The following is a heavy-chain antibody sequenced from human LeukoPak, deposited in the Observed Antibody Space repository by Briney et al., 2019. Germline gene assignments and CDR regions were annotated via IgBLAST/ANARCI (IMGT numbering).Heavy chain of an antibody. CDR3: ARDGCSSTSCQPGYKDYYYMDV. CDR2: ICSSGSTI. V-gene: IGHV3-48*04. D-gene: IGHD2-2*01. Sequence: PGGSLRLSCAASGFTFSSYSMSWVRQAPGKGLEWVAYICSSGSTIYYADSVRGRFTISGENAKNSLYLQINSLRAEDTAVYYCARDGCSSTSCQPGYKDYYYMDVWGKGTTVTVS. J-gene: IGHJ6*03. CDR1: GFTFSSYS.